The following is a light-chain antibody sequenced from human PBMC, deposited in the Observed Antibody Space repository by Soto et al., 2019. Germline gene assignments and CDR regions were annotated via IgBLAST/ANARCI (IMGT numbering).Light chain of an antibody. Sequence: QSALTQPASVSGSPGQSIAISCTGTSSDVGGYNYVSWYQQHPGKAPKLVIYAVTNRPSGASDRFSGSKSGNTASLTISGLQAEDEADYYCTSYADSSPVVFGGGTKLTVL. CDR3: TSYADSSPVV. J-gene: IGLJ2*01. CDR2: AVT. V-gene: IGLV2-14*01. CDR1: SSDVGGYNY.